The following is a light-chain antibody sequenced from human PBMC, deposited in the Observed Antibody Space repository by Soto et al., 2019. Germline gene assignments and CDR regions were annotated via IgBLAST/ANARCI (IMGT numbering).Light chain of an antibody. Sequence: QSALTQPASVSGSPGQSITISCTGTSSDVGGYNYVSWYQQHPGKAPKLMIYDVSNRPSGVSNRFSGSKSGNTASLTISGLQAEDEADYYCSSYTSSSNPFGTGTKLTVL. CDR3: SSYTSSSNP. CDR1: SSDVGGYNY. V-gene: IGLV2-14*01. J-gene: IGLJ1*01. CDR2: DVS.